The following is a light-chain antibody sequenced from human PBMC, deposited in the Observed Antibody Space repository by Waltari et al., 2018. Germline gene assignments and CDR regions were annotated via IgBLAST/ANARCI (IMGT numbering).Light chain of an antibody. Sequence: QSALTQPASVSGSPGQSITISCTGTSSDVGAYTSVSWYQQHPGTAPKLMIYDVSNRPPGVSDRFSGSKSGNTASLTISGLQAEDEAYYYCSSYTSGSTLWVFGGGTKLTVL. CDR2: DVS. CDR1: SSDVGAYTS. CDR3: SSYTSGSTLWV. V-gene: IGLV2-14*03. J-gene: IGLJ3*02.